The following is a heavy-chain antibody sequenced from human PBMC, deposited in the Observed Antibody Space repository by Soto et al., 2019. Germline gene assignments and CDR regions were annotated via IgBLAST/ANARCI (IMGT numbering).Heavy chain of an antibody. CDR2: ISYDGSNK. CDR3: AKILEWLFPRHYGMDV. D-gene: IGHD3-3*01. Sequence: QVQLVESGGGVVQPGRSLRLSCAASGFTFSSYGMHWVRQAPGKGLEWVAVISYDGSNKYYADSVKGRFTISRDNSKNTLYLQMNSLRAEDTAVYYCAKILEWLFPRHYGMDVWGQGTTVTVSS. V-gene: IGHV3-30*18. CDR1: GFTFSSYG. J-gene: IGHJ6*02.